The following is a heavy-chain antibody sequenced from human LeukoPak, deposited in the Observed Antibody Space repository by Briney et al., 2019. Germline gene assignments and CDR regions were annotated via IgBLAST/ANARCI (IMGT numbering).Heavy chain of an antibody. CDR2: ISYDGSNK. J-gene: IGHJ4*02. V-gene: IGHV3-30-3*01. D-gene: IGHD2-21*01. Sequence: PGGSLRLSCAASGFTFSSYAMHWVRQAPGKGLEWVAVISYDGSNKYYADSVKGRFTISRDNSKNTLYLQMNSLRAEDTAVYYCANSLDYWGQGTLVTVSS. CDR1: GFTFSSYA. CDR3: ANSLDY.